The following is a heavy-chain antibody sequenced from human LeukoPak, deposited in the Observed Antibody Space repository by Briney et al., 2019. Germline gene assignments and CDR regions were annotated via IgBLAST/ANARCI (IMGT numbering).Heavy chain of an antibody. CDR3: ARAHIVGATSAFDI. D-gene: IGHD1-26*01. V-gene: IGHV3-21*01. J-gene: IGHJ3*02. CDR2: ISTSGSYI. Sequence: GGSLRLSCAASEFTFSTYNMNWVRQAPGRGLEWVSSISTSGSYIFYADSLKGRFTISRDNAKNSLYLQMNSLRAEDTAIYYCARAHIVGATSAFDIWGQGTMVTVSS. CDR1: EFTFSTYN.